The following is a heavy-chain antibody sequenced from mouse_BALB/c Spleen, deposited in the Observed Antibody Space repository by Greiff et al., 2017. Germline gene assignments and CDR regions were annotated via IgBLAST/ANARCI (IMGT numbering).Heavy chain of an antibody. V-gene: IGHV14-3*02. D-gene: IGHD1-2*01. CDR1: GFNIKDTY. CDR3: ARSDYYGVIFDY. J-gene: IGHJ2*01. CDR2: IDPANGNT. Sequence: VHVKQSGAELVKPGASVKLSCTASGFNIKDTYMHWVKQRPEQGLEWIGRIDPANGNTKYDPKFQGKATITADTSSNTAYLQLSSLTSEDTAVYYCARSDYYGVIFDYWGQGTTLTVSS.